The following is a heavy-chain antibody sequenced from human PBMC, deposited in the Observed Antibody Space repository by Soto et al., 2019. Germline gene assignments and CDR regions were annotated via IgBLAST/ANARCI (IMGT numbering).Heavy chain of an antibody. CDR1: GFTFSSYA. CDR2: ISGSGGST. V-gene: IGHV3-23*01. J-gene: IGHJ4*02. Sequence: GGSLRLSCAASGFTFSSYAMSWVRQAPGKGLEWVSAISGSGGSTYYADSVKGRFTISRDNSKNTLYLQMNSLRAEDTAVYYCAKDPELLWFGELFFPGFDYWGQGTLVTVSS. CDR3: AKDPELLWFGELFFPGFDY. D-gene: IGHD3-10*01.